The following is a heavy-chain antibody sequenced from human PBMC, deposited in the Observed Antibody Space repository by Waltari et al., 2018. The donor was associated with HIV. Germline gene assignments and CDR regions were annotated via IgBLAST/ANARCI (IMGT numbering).Heavy chain of an antibody. D-gene: IGHD3-10*01. CDR1: GGHFMSYS. CDR3: ASARETMGVDFEF. J-gene: IGHJ4*02. V-gene: IGHV1-69*02. Sequence: QVQLVQSGAEVQKPGASVKVSCKASGGHFMSYSINWVRQAPGKGLEWVGRVIPMLDKAHYAEKMQGRVTITADKSTNTAYMELRSMRLEDTGVYFCASARETMGVDFEFWGQGTLVTFSS. CDR2: VIPMLDKA.